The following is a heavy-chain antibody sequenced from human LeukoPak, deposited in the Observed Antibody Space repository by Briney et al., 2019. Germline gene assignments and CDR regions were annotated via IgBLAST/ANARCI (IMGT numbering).Heavy chain of an antibody. CDR3: ARYSSSWSYWFDP. CDR2: INHSGST. V-gene: IGHV4-34*01. J-gene: IGHJ5*02. CDR1: GESFSGYY. D-gene: IGHD6-13*01. Sequence: SETLSLTCAVYGESFSGYYWSWIHQPPGKGLEWIGEINHSGSTNYNPSLKSRVTISVDTSKNQFSLKLSSVTAADTAVYYCARYSSSWSYWFDPWGQGTLVTVSS.